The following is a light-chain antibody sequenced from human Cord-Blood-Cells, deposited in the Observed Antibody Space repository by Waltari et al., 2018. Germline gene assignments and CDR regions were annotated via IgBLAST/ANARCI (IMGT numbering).Light chain of an antibody. CDR3: QSYDSSLSGYV. CDR2: GNS. J-gene: IGLJ1*01. V-gene: IGLV1-40*01. Sequence: QSVLTQPPSVSGAPGQRVTIPCTGSSSNLGAGYDVPWYQQLPGTAPKLLIYGNSNRPSGVPDRFSGSKSGTSASLAITGLQAEDEADYYCQSYDSSLSGYVFGTGTKVTVL. CDR1: SSNLGAGYD.